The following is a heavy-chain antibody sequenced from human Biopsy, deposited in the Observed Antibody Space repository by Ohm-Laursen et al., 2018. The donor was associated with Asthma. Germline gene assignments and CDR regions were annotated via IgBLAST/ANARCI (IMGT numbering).Heavy chain of an antibody. V-gene: IGHV4-31*11. D-gene: IGHD3-22*01. Sequence: SDTLSLTCAVSYGSITSGGYYWTWIRQHPAKGLEWIGFIYYSGSTYYNPSLKSRVSISIDTSKNQFSLKLSSVTAADTAVYYCARAQDYYDSRGYYRSFDYWGQGTLVTVSS. CDR3: ARAQDYYDSRGYYRSFDY. J-gene: IGHJ4*02. CDR2: IYYSGST. CDR1: YGSITSGGYY.